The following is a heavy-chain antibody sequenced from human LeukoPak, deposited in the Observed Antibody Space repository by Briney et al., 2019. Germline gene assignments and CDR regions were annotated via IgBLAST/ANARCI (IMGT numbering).Heavy chain of an antibody. Sequence: PGGSLRLSCAASGFTFSSYAMNWVRQAPGKGLECVSTISGSGGSTYYADSVKGRFTISRDNSKNTLYLQMNGLRAEDTAIYYCAKRGVPITLFDYWGQGTLVTVSS. CDR2: ISGSGGST. CDR3: AKRGVPITLFDY. D-gene: IGHD3-10*01. J-gene: IGHJ4*02. V-gene: IGHV3-23*01. CDR1: GFTFSSYA.